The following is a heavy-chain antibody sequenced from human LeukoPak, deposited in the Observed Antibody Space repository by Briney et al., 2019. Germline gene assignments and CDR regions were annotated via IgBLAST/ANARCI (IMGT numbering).Heavy chain of an antibody. CDR3: ARDAPGQLELVIGDRLDY. CDR2: ISSSSSYI. Sequence: RAGGSLRLSCAASGFTFSSYSMNWVRQAPGKGLEWVSSISSSSSYIYYADSVKGRFTISRDNAKNSLYLQMNSLRAEDTAVYYCARDAPGQLELVIGDRLDYWGQGTLVTVSS. J-gene: IGHJ4*02. CDR1: GFTFSSYS. D-gene: IGHD1-1*01. V-gene: IGHV3-21*01.